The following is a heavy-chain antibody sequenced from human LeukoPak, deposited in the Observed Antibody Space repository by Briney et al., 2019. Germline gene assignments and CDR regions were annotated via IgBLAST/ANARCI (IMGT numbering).Heavy chain of an antibody. CDR2: IYHSGST. CDR3: ARGYCSGGSCPLSYYYYYMDV. J-gene: IGHJ6*03. CDR1: GGSISSSNW. D-gene: IGHD2-15*01. V-gene: IGHV4-4*02. Sequence: PSETLSLTCAVSGGSISSSNWWSWVRQPPGKGLEWIGSIYHSGSTYYNPSLKSRVTISVDTSKNQFSLKLSPVTAADTAVYYCARGYCSGGSCPLSYYYYYMDVWGKGTTVTVSS.